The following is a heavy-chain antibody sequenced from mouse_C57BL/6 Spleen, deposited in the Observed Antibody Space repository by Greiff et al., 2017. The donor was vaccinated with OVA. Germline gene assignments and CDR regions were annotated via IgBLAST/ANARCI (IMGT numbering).Heavy chain of an antibody. V-gene: IGHV1-59*01. CDR3: ARRDYGSKGYYAMDD. CDR2: IDPSDSYT. CDR1: GYTFTSYW. J-gene: IGHJ4*01. D-gene: IGHD1-1*01. Sequence: QVQLQQPGAELVRPGTSVKLSCKASGYTFTSYWMHWVKQRPGQGLEWIGVIDPSDSYTNYNQKFKGKATLTVDTSSSTAYMQLSSLTSEDSAVYYCARRDYGSKGYYAMDDWGQGTSVTVSS.